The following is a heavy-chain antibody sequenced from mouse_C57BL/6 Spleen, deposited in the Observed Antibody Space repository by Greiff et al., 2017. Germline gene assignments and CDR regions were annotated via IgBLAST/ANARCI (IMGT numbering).Heavy chain of an antibody. CDR2: ISSGGSYT. V-gene: IGHV5-6*02. D-gene: IGHD3-2*02. CDR1: GFTFSSYG. Sequence: DVMLVESGGDLVKPGGSLKLSCAASGFTFSSYGMSWVRQTPDKRLEWVATISSGGSYTYYPDSVKGRFTISRDNAKNTLYLQMSSLKSEDTAMYYCARHAPSQAPFAYWGQGTLVTVSA. CDR3: ARHAPSQAPFAY. J-gene: IGHJ3*01.